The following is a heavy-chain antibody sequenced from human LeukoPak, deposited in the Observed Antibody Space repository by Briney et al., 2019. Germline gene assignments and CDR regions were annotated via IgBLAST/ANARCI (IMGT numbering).Heavy chain of an antibody. CDR2: ISSSSSTI. CDR1: GFTFSSYS. CDR3: AKDLTYYYDSSGYPDAFDI. J-gene: IGHJ3*02. Sequence: GGSLRLSCAASGFTFSSYSMNWVRQAPGEGLEWVSYISSSSSTIYYADSVKGRFTISRDNSKNTLYLQMNSLRAEDTAVYYCAKDLTYYYDSSGYPDAFDIWGQGTMVTVSS. D-gene: IGHD3-22*01. V-gene: IGHV3-48*01.